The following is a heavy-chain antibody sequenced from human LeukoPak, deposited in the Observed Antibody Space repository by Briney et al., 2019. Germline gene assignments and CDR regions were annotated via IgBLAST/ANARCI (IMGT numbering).Heavy chain of an antibody. J-gene: IGHJ4*02. CDR1: GGSISSSSYY. CDR2: IHYSGST. Sequence: PSETLSLTCTVSGGSISSSSYYWGWIRQPPGKGLEWIGSIHYSGSTYYNPSLKSRVTISVDTSKNQFSLKLSSVTAADTAVYYCAGFPVRRDIVVVPATDYWGQGTLVTVSS. D-gene: IGHD2-2*01. CDR3: AGFPVRRDIVVVPATDY. V-gene: IGHV4-39*01.